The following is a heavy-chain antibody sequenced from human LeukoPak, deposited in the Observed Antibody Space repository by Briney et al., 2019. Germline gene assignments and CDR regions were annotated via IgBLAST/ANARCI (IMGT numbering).Heavy chain of an antibody. J-gene: IGHJ6*03. CDR3: AGSGSYFYYYYYYMDV. Sequence: SETLSLTCTVSGGSFSGYYWSWIRQPPGKGLEWIGEINHSGSTNYNPSLKSRVTISVDTSKNQFSLKLSSVTAADTAVYYCAGSGSYFYYYYYYMDVWGKGTTVTVSS. D-gene: IGHD3-10*01. CDR2: INHSGST. V-gene: IGHV4-34*01. CDR1: GGSFSGYY.